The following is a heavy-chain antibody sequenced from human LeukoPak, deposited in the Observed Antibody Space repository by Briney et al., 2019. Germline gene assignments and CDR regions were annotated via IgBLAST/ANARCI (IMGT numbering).Heavy chain of an antibody. V-gene: IGHV1-18*01. Sequence: GASVKVSCKASGYTFNSYAISWVRQAPGQGLEWLGWITEYNGDTNYVQSLQGRVTLTTDTSTSTAYMELRSLRSDDTAVYYCARVLAYGSDLWGQGTLVTASS. D-gene: IGHD3-10*01. CDR3: ARVLAYGSDL. CDR1: GYTFNSYA. J-gene: IGHJ5*02. CDR2: ITEYNGDT.